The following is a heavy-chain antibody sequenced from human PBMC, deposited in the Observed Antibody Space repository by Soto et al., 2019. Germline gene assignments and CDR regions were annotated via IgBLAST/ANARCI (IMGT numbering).Heavy chain of an antibody. Sequence: SGGSLSLSCAASGFPLSSYNIDWVRQAPGKGLEWVSAISGSGGSTYYADSVKGRFTISRDNSKNTLYLQMNSLRAEDTAVYYCAKEAAADNDAFDIWGQGTMVTVSS. CDR3: AKEAAADNDAFDI. CDR1: GFPLSSYN. D-gene: IGHD6-25*01. CDR2: ISGSGGST. V-gene: IGHV3-23*01. J-gene: IGHJ3*02.